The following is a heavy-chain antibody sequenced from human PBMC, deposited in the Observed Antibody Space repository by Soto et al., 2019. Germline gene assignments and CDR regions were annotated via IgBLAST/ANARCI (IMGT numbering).Heavy chain of an antibody. J-gene: IGHJ6*02. CDR2: IYYSGST. CDR1: GGSISSGGYY. Sequence: PSETLSLTCTVSGGSISSGGYYWSWIRQHPGKGLEWIGYIYYSGSTYYNPSLKSRVTISVDTSKNQFSLKLSSVTAADTAVYYCARRGEYSSGWYYYYGMDVWGQGTTVTVSS. V-gene: IGHV4-31*03. D-gene: IGHD6-19*01. CDR3: ARRGEYSSGWYYYYGMDV.